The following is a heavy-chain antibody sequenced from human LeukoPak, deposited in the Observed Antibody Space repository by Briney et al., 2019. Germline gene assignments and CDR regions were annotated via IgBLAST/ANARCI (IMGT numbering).Heavy chain of an antibody. V-gene: IGHV4-30-2*01. D-gene: IGHD3-10*01. CDR2: IYHSGST. CDR3: ARGLSYYGSGSYYNRFVY. CDR1: GGSLSSDGYS. Sequence: SETLSVTCAVSGGSLSSDGYSWSWIRQPPGKGLEWIGYIYHSGSTYYNPSLKSRATISVDRPKKQLALTLSSVTAADGPGHYCARGLSYYGSGSYYNRFVYWGEGTLVTDSS. J-gene: IGHJ4*02.